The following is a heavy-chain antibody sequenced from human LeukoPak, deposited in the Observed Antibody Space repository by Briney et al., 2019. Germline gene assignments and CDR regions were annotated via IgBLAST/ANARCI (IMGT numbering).Heavy chain of an antibody. J-gene: IGHJ4*02. CDR3: AKDSSSTWFGGDSK. D-gene: IGHD3-10*01. CDR2: ISSSSSYI. V-gene: IGHV3-21*01. Sequence: PGGSLRLSCAASGFTFSSYSMNWVRQAPGKGLEWVSSISSSSSYIYYADSVKGRFTVSRDNSKNTLYLQVKSLRPEDTAVYYCAKDSSSTWFGGDSKWGQGTLVTVSS. CDR1: GFTFSSYS.